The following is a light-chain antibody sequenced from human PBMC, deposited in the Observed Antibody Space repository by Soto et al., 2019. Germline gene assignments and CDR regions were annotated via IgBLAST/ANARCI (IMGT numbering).Light chain of an antibody. J-gene: IGKJ1*01. CDR2: GAS. CDR3: QQYYNWPRT. Sequence: EIVMTQSPATLSVSPGGRATLSCRASQNVRGYLAWYQQKPGQAPSVLIYGASTRATGIPARFSGSGSGTEFTLTISSLQSEDFAVYYCQQYYNWPRTFGQGTKVEI. CDR1: QNVRGY. V-gene: IGKV3-15*01.